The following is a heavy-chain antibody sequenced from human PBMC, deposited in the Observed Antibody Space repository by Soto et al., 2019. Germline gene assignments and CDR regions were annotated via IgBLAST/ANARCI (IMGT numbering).Heavy chain of an antibody. V-gene: IGHV3-7*03. CDR3: VRDLGLAY. CDR2: INKDGSQK. J-gene: IGHJ4*02. D-gene: IGHD6-19*01. Sequence: GWSLKLCSAASGFTLRNYWMTWVRQAPGKGLEWVANINKDGSQKNYVDSVKGRFTIARDNGQNSLSLQINSLRVEDTAVYYCVRDLGLAYCGQGTLVTVSS. CDR1: GFTLRNYW.